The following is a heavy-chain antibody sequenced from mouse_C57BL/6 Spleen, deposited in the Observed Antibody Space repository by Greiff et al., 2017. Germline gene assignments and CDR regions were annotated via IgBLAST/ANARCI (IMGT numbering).Heavy chain of an antibody. V-gene: IGHV1-18*01. D-gene: IGHD4-1*01. CDR1: GYTFTDYN. Sequence: VQLQQSGPELVKPGASVKIPCKASGYTFTDYNMDWVQQSHGKSLEWLGDINPNNGGTIYNQKFKGKATLTVDKSSSTAYMELRSLTSEDTAVYYCARGNWDGYYFDYWGQGTTLTVSS. J-gene: IGHJ2*01. CDR3: ARGNWDGYYFDY. CDR2: INPNNGGT.